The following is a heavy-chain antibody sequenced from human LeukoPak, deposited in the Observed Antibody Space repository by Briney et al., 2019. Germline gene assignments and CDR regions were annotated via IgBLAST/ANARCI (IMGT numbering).Heavy chain of an antibody. J-gene: IGHJ6*03. CDR2: IIPIFGTA. V-gene: IGHV1-69*13. CDR3: ARDTYGDESGFYHYMDV. CDR1: GGTFSSYA. D-gene: IGHD4-17*01. Sequence: ASVKVSCKASGGTFSSYAISWVRQAPGQGLEWMGGIIPIFGTANYAQKFQGRVTITADESTSTAYMELSSLRSEDTAVYYCARDTYGDESGFYHYMDVWGKGTTVTVSS.